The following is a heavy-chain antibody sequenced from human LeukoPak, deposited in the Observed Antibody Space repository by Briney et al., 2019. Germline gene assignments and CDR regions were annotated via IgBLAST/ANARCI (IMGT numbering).Heavy chain of an antibody. J-gene: IGHJ4*02. Sequence: GGSLRLSCAASGFTFSSYAMHWVRQAPGKGLEWVAVISYDGNNKYYADSVKGRFTISRDNSKNTLYLQMNSLRAEDTAVYYCATYYYDSSGYRNFDYWGQGTLVTVSS. CDR2: ISYDGNNK. V-gene: IGHV3-30-3*01. D-gene: IGHD3-22*01. CDR3: ATYYYDSSGYRNFDY. CDR1: GFTFSSYA.